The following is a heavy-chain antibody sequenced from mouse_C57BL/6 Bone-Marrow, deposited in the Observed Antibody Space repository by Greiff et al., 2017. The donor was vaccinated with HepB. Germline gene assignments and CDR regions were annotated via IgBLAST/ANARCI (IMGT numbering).Heavy chain of an antibody. CDR2: IYPSDSET. V-gene: IGHV1-61*01. CDR3: ARDGSSAWFAY. CDR1: GYTFTSYW. J-gene: IGHJ3*01. D-gene: IGHD1-1*01. Sequence: QVQLQQPGAELVRPGSSVKLSCKASGYTFTSYWMDWVKQRPGQGLEWIGNIYPSDSETHYNQKFKDKATLTVDKSSGTAYMQLSSLTSEDSAVYYCARDGSSAWFAYWGQGTLVTVSA.